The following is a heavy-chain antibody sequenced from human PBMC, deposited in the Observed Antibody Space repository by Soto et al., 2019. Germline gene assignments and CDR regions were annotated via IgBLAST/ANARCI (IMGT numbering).Heavy chain of an antibody. V-gene: IGHV3-23*01. CDR2: ISGSGGST. J-gene: IGHJ5*02. CDR1: GFTFSTYA. Sequence: EVQLLESGGGLVQPGESLRLSCAASGFTFSTYAMNWVRQAPGKGLEWVSAISGSGGSTYYADSVKGRFTISRDNSKNTLYLHMNSLRAEDTAVYYCAKDRVSCSGGSCFDWFDPRGQGTLVTVSS. D-gene: IGHD2-15*01. CDR3: AKDRVSCSGGSCFDWFDP.